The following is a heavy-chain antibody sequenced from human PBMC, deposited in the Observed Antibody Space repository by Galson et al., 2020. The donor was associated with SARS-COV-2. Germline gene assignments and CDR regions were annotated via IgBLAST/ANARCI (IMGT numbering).Heavy chain of an antibody. J-gene: IGHJ3*02. CDR2: INWNSVTM. CDR1: GFTFDDYA. Sequence: GGSLRLSCAASGFTFDDYAMHWVRQAPGKGLEWVSGINWNSVTMRYANSVKGRFTITRDNAKNSLFLQMNSLRTEDPALYFCAKDARSGSGGGGSCYESALEIWGKGTLVTVSS. CDR3: AKDARSGSGGGGSCYESALEI. V-gene: IGHV3-9*01. D-gene: IGHD2-15*01.